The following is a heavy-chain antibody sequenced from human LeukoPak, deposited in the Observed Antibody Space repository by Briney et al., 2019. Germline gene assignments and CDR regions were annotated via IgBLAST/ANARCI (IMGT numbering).Heavy chain of an antibody. V-gene: IGHV3-30-3*01. CDR1: GFTFSSYA. D-gene: IGHD4-23*01. CDR3: ARDSYYGGDFLYYFDY. Sequence: PGTSLRLSCAASGFTFSSYAMHWVRQAPGKGLEWVAVISYDGSNKYYADSVKGRFTISRDNSKNTLYPQMNSLRAEDTAVYYCARDSYYGGDFLYYFDYWGQGTLVTVSS. CDR2: ISYDGSNK. J-gene: IGHJ4*02.